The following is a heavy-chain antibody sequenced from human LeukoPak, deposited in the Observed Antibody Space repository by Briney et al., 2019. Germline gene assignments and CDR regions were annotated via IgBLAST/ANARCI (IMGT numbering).Heavy chain of an antibody. D-gene: IGHD3-10*01. Sequence: ASVKVSCKASGYTFTSYDINWVRQATGQGLEWMGWMNPNSGNTGYAQKFQGRVTMTRNTSISTAYMELSSLRSEDTAVYYCARVGSQRITMVRGVPDPYYLDYWGQGTMVTVSS. CDR2: MNPNSGNT. CDR1: GYTFTSYD. CDR3: ARVGSQRITMVRGVPDPYYLDY. J-gene: IGHJ4*02. V-gene: IGHV1-8*01.